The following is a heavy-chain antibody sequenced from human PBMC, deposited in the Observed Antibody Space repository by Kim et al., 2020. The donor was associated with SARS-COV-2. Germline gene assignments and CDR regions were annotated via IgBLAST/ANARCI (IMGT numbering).Heavy chain of an antibody. CDR1: GFTFSSYG. Sequence: GGSLRLSCAASGFTFSSYGMHWVRQAPGKGLEWVAVIWYDGSNKYYADSVKGRFTISRDNSKNTLYLQMNSLRAEDTAVYYCARDQRIGTAMVTGYYYYGMDVWGQGTTVTVSS. CDR2: IWYDGSNK. CDR3: ARDQRIGTAMVTGYYYYGMDV. V-gene: IGHV3-33*01. J-gene: IGHJ6*02. D-gene: IGHD5-18*01.